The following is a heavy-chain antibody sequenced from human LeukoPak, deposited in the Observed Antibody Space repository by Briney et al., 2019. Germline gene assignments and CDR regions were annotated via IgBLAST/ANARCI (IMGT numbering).Heavy chain of an antibody. Sequence: GGSLRLSCAASGFTFSSFEMNWVRQAPGKGPEWISFIGSSSSHINYADSVKGRFTISRDNAKNSLFLQMNSLRDEDTAVYYCARDDRFDGSGHYTAFDVWGQGTMVTVSS. CDR1: GFTFSSFE. CDR2: IGSSSSHI. V-gene: IGHV3-48*03. CDR3: ARDDRFDGSGHYTAFDV. D-gene: IGHD3-22*01. J-gene: IGHJ3*01.